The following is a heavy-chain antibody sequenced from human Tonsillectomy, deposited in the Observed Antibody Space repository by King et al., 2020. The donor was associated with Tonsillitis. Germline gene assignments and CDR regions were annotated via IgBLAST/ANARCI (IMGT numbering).Heavy chain of an antibody. J-gene: IGHJ3*02. CDR3: ARYFCSGGICYAFAI. D-gene: IGHD2-15*01. CDR2: IYSSGLT. V-gene: IGHV4-59*08. CDR1: GGSISGYF. Sequence: QLQESGPGLVKPSETLSLTCTVSGGSISGYFWSWIRQPPEKGLEWVAYIYSSGLTNYNPSLKSRVTITIDTSKNQFSLKLSSVTAADTAVYYCARYFCSGGICYAFAIWGHGTMVTVSS.